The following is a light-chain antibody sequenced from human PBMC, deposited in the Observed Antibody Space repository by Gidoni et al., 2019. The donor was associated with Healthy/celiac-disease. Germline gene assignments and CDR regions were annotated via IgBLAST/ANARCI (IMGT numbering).Light chain of an antibody. CDR3: QQRSNWPPSLT. V-gene: IGKV3-11*01. J-gene: IGKJ4*01. CDR1: QSVSIY. CDR2: DAS. Sequence: DIVLTQSPATLSLSPGERATLPCMASQSVSIYLAWYQQKPGQAPRLLIYDASNRATGIPARFSGSGSGTDFTLTISSLEPEDFAVYYCQQRSNWPPSLTFGGGTKVEIK.